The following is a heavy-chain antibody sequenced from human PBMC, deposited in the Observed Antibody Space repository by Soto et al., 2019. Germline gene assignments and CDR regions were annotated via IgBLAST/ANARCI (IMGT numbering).Heavy chain of an antibody. D-gene: IGHD3-10*01. CDR2: ISTYTGNT. CDR1: GYTFDAYG. V-gene: IGHV1-18*01. Sequence: QVQLVQSGAEVKKPGASVRVSCKASGYTFDAYGLNWVRQAPGQGLEWMGWISTYTGNTDYPQRFQGRVTMTTDTSTKTAVLDLSSLTSDDTAVYYCVRDVSVSSGSFGGYWGQGTLVTVSS. J-gene: IGHJ4*02. CDR3: VRDVSVSSGSFGGY.